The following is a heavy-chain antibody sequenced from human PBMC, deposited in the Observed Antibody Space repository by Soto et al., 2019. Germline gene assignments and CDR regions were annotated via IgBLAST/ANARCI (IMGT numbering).Heavy chain of an antibody. CDR1: GYTFTGYY. CDR2: INPNSGGT. V-gene: IGHV1-2*04. Sequence: ASVNVSCKASGYTFTGYYMHWVRQAPGQGLEWMGWINPNSGGTNYAQKFQGWVTMTRDTSISTAYMELSRLRSDDTAVYYCARGGGGYSYYYYYYGMDVWGQGPRSPSP. CDR3: ARGGGGYSYYYYYYGMDV. D-gene: IGHD5-18*01. J-gene: IGHJ6*02.